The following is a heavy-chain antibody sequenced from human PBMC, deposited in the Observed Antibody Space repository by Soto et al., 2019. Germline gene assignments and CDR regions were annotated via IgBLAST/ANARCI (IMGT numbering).Heavy chain of an antibody. CDR3: ARGVIVGDDY. CDR2: MEPSSGRT. Sequence: SVKTSFTDSGYSITILDNSWVRQTTGQGLEWMGWMEPSSGRTGYAQKFQGRVTMTRDTSINTAYMELSSLTSYDTAFYDCARGVIVGDDYWRQGTVVTV. CDR1: GYSITILD. V-gene: IGHV1-8*01. J-gene: IGHJ4*02. D-gene: IGHD2-15*01.